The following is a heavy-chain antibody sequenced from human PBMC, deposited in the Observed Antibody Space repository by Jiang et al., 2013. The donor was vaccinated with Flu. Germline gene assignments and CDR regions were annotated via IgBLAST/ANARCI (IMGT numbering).Heavy chain of an antibody. Sequence: GPGLVKPSETLSLTCTVSGGSISSYYWSWIRQPQGRDWSGLGISITVGAPTTTLLKSRVTISVDTSKNQFSLKLSSVTAADTAVYYCARAYVGSSLENYYYMDVWGKGPRSPSP. CDR1: GGSISSYY. D-gene: IGHD1-26*01. J-gene: IGHJ6*03. V-gene: IGHV4-59*01. CDR3: ARAYVGSSLENYYYMDV. CDR2: SITVGAP.